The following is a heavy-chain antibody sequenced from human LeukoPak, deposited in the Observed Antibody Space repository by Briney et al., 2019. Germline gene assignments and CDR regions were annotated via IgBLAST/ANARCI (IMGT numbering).Heavy chain of an antibody. CDR3: ARGWNAYDAFDI. CDR1: GGSISSGSYY. Sequence: SQTLSLTCTVSGGSISSGSYYWSWIRQPAGKGLEWIGRIYTSGSTNYNPSLKSRVTISVDTSKNQFSLKLSSVTAADTAVYYCARGWNAYDAFDIWGQGTMVTVSS. D-gene: IGHD1-1*01. J-gene: IGHJ3*02. V-gene: IGHV4-61*02. CDR2: IYTSGST.